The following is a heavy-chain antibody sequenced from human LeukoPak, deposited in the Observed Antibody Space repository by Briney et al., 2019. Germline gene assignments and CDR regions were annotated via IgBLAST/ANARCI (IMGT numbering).Heavy chain of an antibody. J-gene: IGHJ4*02. Sequence: SETLSLTCTVSGYSISSGYYWGWIRQPPGKGLEWIGSIYYSGSTYYNPSLKSRVTISVDTSKNQFSLKLSSVTAADTAVYYCARRPGFYYDSSSYPRGLFDYWGQGTLVTVSS. CDR1: GYSISSGYY. CDR3: ARRPGFYYDSSSYPRGLFDY. V-gene: IGHV4-38-2*02. D-gene: IGHD3-22*01. CDR2: IYYSGST.